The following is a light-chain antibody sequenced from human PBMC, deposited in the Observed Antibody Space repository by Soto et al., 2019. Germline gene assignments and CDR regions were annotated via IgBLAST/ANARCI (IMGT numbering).Light chain of an antibody. CDR3: SSYTSSSTYV. CDR2: DVS. V-gene: IGLV2-14*01. CDR1: SSDVGGYNY. J-gene: IGLJ1*01. Sequence: QSALTQPASVSGSPGQSITISCTGTSSDVGGYNYVSWYQQHPGKVPKLIIYDVSNRPSGVSNRFSGSKSANTASLTISGLQAEDEPYFHCSSYTSSSTYVFVTGTKLTVL.